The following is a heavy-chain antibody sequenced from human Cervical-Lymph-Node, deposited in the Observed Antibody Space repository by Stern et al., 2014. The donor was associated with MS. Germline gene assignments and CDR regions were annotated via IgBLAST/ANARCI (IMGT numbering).Heavy chain of an antibody. V-gene: IGHV3-30*04. CDR3: ARDSTAMVDY. CDR2: ISQDGDKR. CDR1: GFTFRNYA. D-gene: IGHD5-18*01. J-gene: IGHJ4*02. Sequence: VQLVQSGGGVVQPGRSLRLSCAASGFTFRNYAIHWVRQAPDKGLDWVAVISQDGDKRFYADSVKGRFTISRDNSKNTLYLEMNSLRPEDTAVYFCARDSTAMVDYWGQGTLVTGSS.